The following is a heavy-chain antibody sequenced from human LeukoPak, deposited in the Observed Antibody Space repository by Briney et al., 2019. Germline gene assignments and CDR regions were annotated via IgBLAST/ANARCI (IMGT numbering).Heavy chain of an antibody. CDR2: IYSGGNT. J-gene: IGHJ1*01. Sequence: PGGSLRLSCAASGVTVSNNHMSWVRQAPGKGLEWVSIIYSGGNTYYADYVKGRFTISRDNSKNTLYLQMNSLRAEDTAVYYCVRDLTWGQGTLVTVSS. CDR3: VRDLT. CDR1: GVTVSNNH. V-gene: IGHV3-53*01.